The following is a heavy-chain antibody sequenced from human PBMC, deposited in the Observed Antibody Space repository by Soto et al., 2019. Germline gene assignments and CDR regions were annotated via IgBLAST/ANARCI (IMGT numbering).Heavy chain of an antibody. V-gene: IGHV1-3*01. Sequence: QVQLVQSGAEVKKPGASVKVSCKASGYTFTSYAMHWVRQAPGQRLEWMGWINAGNGNTKYSQKFQGRVTITRDTSASTAYMELSSLRSEDTAVYYCARTTTVTTRKNYYGMDVWGQGTTVTVSS. CDR2: INAGNGNT. CDR3: ARTTTVTTRKNYYGMDV. J-gene: IGHJ6*02. D-gene: IGHD4-17*01. CDR1: GYTFTSYA.